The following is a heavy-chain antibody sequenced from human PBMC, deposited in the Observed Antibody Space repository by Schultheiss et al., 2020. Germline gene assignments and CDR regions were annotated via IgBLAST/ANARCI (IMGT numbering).Heavy chain of an antibody. CDR2: IKQDGSEK. CDR1: GFTFSSYW. CDR3: AKYKTYSSRLFDY. V-gene: IGHV3-7*01. D-gene: IGHD6-13*01. J-gene: IGHJ4*02. Sequence: GESLKISCAASGFTFSSYWMSWVRQAPGKGLEWVANIKQDGSEKYYEDSVKGRLTISRDNAKNSPYLQMNSLIAEDTAVYYCAKYKTYSSRLFDYWGQGTLVTVSS.